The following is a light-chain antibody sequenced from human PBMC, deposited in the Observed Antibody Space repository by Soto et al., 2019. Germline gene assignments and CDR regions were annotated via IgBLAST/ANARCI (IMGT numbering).Light chain of an antibody. CDR3: QQYGSSPRLT. V-gene: IGKV1-39*01. CDR1: QSISSY. CDR2: AAS. Sequence: DIQMTQSPSSLSASVGDRVTITCRASQSISSYLNWYQHKPGKAPKLLIYAASTLQSGVPSRFSGSGSGTDFTLTISRLEPEDFAVYYCQQYGSSPRLTFGPGTKVDIK. J-gene: IGKJ3*01.